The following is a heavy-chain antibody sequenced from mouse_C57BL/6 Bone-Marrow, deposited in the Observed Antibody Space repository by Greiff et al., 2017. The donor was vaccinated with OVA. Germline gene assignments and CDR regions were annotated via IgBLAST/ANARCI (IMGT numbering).Heavy chain of an antibody. V-gene: IGHV5-12*01. D-gene: IGHD2-14*01. CDR1: GFTFSDYY. CDR2: ISNGGGST. Sequence: EVKLQESGGGLVQPGGSLKLSCAASGFTFSDYYMYWVRQTPEKRLEWVAYISNGGGSTYYPDTVKGRFTISRDNAKNTLYLQMSRLKSEDTAMYYCARRGYYGYEWGYFDYWGQGTTLTVSS. CDR3: ARRGYYGYEWGYFDY. J-gene: IGHJ2*01.